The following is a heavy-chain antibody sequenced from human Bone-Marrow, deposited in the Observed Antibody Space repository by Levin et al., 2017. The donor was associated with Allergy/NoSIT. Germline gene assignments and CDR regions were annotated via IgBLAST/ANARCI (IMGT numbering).Heavy chain of an antibody. V-gene: IGHV3-53*01. CDR3: VVRWY. Sequence: LSLTCAASGFTVYNNYMSWVRQAPGKGLEWVSLIYSNGDTRYADSVKGRSTISRDKSKNTLYLQMNSLRAEDTAVYYCVVRWYWGQGTLVTVSS. D-gene: IGHD2-15*01. CDR2: IYSNGDT. CDR1: GFTVYNNY. J-gene: IGHJ4*02.